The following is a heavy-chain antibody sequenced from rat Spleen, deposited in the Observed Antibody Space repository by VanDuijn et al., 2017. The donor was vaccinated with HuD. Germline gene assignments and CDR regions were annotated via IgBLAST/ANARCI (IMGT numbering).Heavy chain of an antibody. J-gene: IGHJ2*01. CDR3: TRHYYDGSYYHGTFDY. V-gene: IGHV2-1*01. CDR1: GFSLTNYD. Sequence: QVQLKESGPGLVQSSQTLSLTCTVSGFSLTNYDVHWVRQPPGKGLEWMGRIWGDGSTDYNSVLKSRLSISRDTSKSQVFLKMNSLQTADTAIYFCTRHYYDGSYYHGTFDYWGQGVMVTVSS. D-gene: IGHD1-12*02. CDR2: IWGDGST.